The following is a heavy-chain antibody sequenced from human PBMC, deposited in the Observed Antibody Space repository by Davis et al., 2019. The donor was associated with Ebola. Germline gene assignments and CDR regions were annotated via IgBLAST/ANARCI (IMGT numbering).Heavy chain of an antibody. J-gene: IGHJ4*02. V-gene: IGHV3-23*01. D-gene: IGHD2-15*01. CDR2: INGKTVST. CDR3: AKADIGGSFWGYFDS. Sequence: PGGSLRLSCAASGFTFSSFAMSWVRQAPGEGLEWVSTINGKTVSTYYPDSVKGRFTISRDDSKTTLYLQMNSLRAEDAAVYYCAKADIGGSFWGYFDSGGQGTLVTVSS. CDR1: GFTFSSFA.